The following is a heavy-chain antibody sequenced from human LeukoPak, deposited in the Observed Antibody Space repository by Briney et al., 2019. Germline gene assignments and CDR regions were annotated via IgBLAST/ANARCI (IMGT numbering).Heavy chain of an antibody. CDR3: ARYREVPY. CDR2: ISSSGSTT. J-gene: IGHJ4*02. Sequence: GGSLRLSCAVSGLTFSNYEMNWVRQPPGKGLEWVSYISSSGSTTYHADSVEGRFTISRDNAKNSLYLQMNSLRVEDTAVYYCARYREVPYWGQGTLVTVSS. CDR1: GLTFSNYE. V-gene: IGHV3-48*03. D-gene: IGHD1-26*01.